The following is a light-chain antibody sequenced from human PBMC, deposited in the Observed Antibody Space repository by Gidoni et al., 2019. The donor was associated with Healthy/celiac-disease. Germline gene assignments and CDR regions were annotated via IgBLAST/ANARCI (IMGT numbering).Light chain of an antibody. CDR2: QDS. Sequence: SYELTQPPSVPVSPGQTARITCSGDPLPKKYAYWYQQKPGQAPVLVIYQDSQRPSGIPERFSGSSSGTTVTLTISGVQAEDEADYYCQSADSSGTYVFGTGTKVTVL. CDR3: QSADSSGTYV. V-gene: IGLV3-25*02. CDR1: PLPKKY. J-gene: IGLJ1*01.